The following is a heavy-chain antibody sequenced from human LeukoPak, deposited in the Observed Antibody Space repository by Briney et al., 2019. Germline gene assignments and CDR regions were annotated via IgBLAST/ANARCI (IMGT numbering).Heavy chain of an antibody. CDR3: ARARSGFYFDH. J-gene: IGHJ4*02. D-gene: IGHD6-19*01. V-gene: IGHV3-7*01. CDR1: GFSFSSYW. CDR2: IKQDGSEK. Sequence: EGSLRLSCAASGFSFSSYWMSWVRQAPGKGLEWVANIKQDGSEKYYVDSVKGRFTVSRDNAKNSLYLQMNNQRAEDTAVYYCARARSGFYFDHWGQGTLVTVSS.